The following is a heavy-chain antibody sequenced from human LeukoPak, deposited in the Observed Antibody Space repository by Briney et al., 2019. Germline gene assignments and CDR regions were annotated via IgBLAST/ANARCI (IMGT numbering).Heavy chain of an antibody. Sequence: SETLSLTCTVSGASISSYYWSWIRQPAGKGLEWIGRIYTSGSTNYIPSLKSRVTLSVDTSKNQFSLKLRSVTAADTAVYYCARDYGGWRFDYWGQGTLVTVSS. CDR3: ARDYGGWRFDY. CDR2: IYTSGST. V-gene: IGHV4-4*07. D-gene: IGHD2-8*01. J-gene: IGHJ4*02. CDR1: GASISSYY.